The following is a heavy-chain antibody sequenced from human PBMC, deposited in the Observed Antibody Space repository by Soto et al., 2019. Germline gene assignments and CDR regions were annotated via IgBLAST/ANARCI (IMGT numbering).Heavy chain of an antibody. V-gene: IGHV4-39*01. D-gene: IGHD6-13*01. J-gene: IGHJ5*02. CDR3: ASPSIAAAGTNNWFDP. CDR1: GGSISSSRYY. Sequence: PSETLSLTCTVSGGSISSSRYYWGWIRQPPGKGLEWIGYIYYSGSTYYNPSLKSRVTISVDTSKNQFSLKLSSVTAADTAVYYCASPSIAAAGTNNWFDPWGQGTLVTVSS. CDR2: IYYSGST.